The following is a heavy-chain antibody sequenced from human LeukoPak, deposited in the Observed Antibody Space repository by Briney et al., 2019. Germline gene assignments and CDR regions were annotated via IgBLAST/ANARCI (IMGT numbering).Heavy chain of an antibody. Sequence: PGASLRLSCAASGFTFSSYAMSWVRQAPGKGLEWVSAISGSGGSTYYADSVKGRFTISRDNSKNTLYLQMNSLRAEDTAVYYCAILQQWLGRDSFDYWGQGTLVTVSS. V-gene: IGHV3-23*01. CDR2: ISGSGGST. CDR3: AILQQWLGRDSFDY. CDR1: GFTFSSYA. J-gene: IGHJ4*02. D-gene: IGHD6-19*01.